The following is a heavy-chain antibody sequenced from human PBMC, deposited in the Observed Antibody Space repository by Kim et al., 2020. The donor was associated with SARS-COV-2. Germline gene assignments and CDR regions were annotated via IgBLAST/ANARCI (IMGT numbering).Heavy chain of an antibody. CDR3: ARARRGYGDYGY. CDR2: IYYSGST. CDR1: GGSISSGDYY. V-gene: IGHV4-30-4*01. D-gene: IGHD4-17*01. J-gene: IGHJ4*02. Sequence: SQTLSLTCTVSGGSISSGDYYWSWIRQPPGKGLEWIGYIYYSGSTYYNPSLKSRVTISVDTSKNQFSLKLSSVTAADTAVYYCARARRGYGDYGYWGQGTLVTVSS.